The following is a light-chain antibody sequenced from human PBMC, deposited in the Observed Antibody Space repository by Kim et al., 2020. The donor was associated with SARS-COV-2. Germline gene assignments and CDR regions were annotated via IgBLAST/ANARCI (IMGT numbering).Light chain of an antibody. Sequence: DIVMTQSSDSLAVSLGDRATIICKSSQSVLCGSSNQNCLAWYQQRPGQPPKLLIHGASTRASGVPARFSGSGSGTDFSLIISSLQPEDVALYYCQQYSASPYTFGQGTKLELK. J-gene: IGKJ2*01. CDR3: QQYSASPYT. V-gene: IGKV4-1*01. CDR1: QSVLCGSSNQNC. CDR2: GAS.